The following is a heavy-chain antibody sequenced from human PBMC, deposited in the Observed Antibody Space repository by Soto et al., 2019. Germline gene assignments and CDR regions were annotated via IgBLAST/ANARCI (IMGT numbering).Heavy chain of an antibody. CDR1: GGSISSYY. D-gene: IGHD2-15*01. V-gene: IGHV4-59*01. CDR3: ARARYCSGGSCQGFDP. Sequence: SETLSLTCTVSGGSISSYYWSWIRQPPGKGLEWIAYIYYSGSTNYNPSLKSRVTISVDTSKNQFSLKLSSVTAADTAVYYCARARYCSGGSCQGFDPWGQGTLVTVS. J-gene: IGHJ5*02. CDR2: IYYSGST.